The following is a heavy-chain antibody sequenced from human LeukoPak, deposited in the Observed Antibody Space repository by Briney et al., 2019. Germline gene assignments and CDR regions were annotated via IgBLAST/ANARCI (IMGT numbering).Heavy chain of an antibody. CDR1: GFTFSGSA. D-gene: IGHD3-10*01. V-gene: IGHV3-73*01. Sequence: PGGSLRLSCAASGFTFSGSAMHWVRQASGKELEWVGRIWCRANNYATGYAGAVKGKFTISRDDSINTAYLQMNSLKTEDTALYYCTRLADGSGKFDLWGQGSLVTVSS. J-gene: IGHJ5*02. CDR3: TRLADGSGKFDL. CDR2: IWCRANNYAT.